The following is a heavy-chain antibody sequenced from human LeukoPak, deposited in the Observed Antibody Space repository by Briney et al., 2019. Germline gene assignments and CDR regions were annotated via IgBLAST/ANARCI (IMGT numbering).Heavy chain of an antibody. Sequence: SETLSLTCAVYGGSFSGYYWSWIRQPPGKGLEWIGEINHSGSTNYNPSLKSRVTISVDTSKNQFSLKLSSVTAADTAVFYCARVFDGMDVWGQGTTVTVSS. CDR3: ARVFDGMDV. V-gene: IGHV4-34*01. D-gene: IGHD1-20*01. CDR2: INHSGST. CDR1: GGSFSGYY. J-gene: IGHJ6*02.